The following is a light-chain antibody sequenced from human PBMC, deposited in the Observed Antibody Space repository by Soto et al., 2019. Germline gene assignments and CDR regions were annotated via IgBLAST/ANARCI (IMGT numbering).Light chain of an antibody. Sequence: QSVLTQPPSASGAPGQTVTISCSGMSSNIGSNYVYWYQQLPETAPRLLLYRADQRPSGIPDRCSGSKSGTSASLAISGLRSEDEADYYCAAWDDTLSGLVFGGGTKLTVL. CDR2: RAD. J-gene: IGLJ2*01. CDR3: AAWDDTLSGLV. V-gene: IGLV1-47*01. CDR1: SSNIGSNY.